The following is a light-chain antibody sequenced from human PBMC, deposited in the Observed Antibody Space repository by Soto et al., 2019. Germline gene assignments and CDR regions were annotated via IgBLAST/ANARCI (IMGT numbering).Light chain of an antibody. CDR3: QQHNNCPPWT. V-gene: IGKV3-15*01. J-gene: IGKJ1*01. CDR1: QSFSSN. Sequence: EIVMTQSPAPLSVSPGERATLSCRASQSFSSNLAWYQQKPSQPPRLLIYGSSTRATGIPARFSGSGSGTAFTIPTSSLQYEEFAVFYCQQHNNCPPWTFGQGTKVEIK. CDR2: GSS.